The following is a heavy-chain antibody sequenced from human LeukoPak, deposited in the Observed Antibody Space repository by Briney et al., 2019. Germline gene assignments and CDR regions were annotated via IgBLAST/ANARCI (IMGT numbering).Heavy chain of an antibody. Sequence: GASVKVSCKASGYTFTSYGISWVRQAPGQGLEWMGWISAYNGNTNYAQKLQGRVTMTTDTSTSTAYMELRSLRSDDTAVYYCAREDGDSSSWYGEFDYWGQGTLVTVSS. CDR3: AREDGDSSSWYGEFDY. CDR1: GYTFTSYG. J-gene: IGHJ4*02. D-gene: IGHD6-13*01. V-gene: IGHV1-18*01. CDR2: ISAYNGNT.